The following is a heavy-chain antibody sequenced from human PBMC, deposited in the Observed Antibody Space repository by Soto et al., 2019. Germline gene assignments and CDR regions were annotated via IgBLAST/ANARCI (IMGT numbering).Heavy chain of an antibody. CDR3: ARSQSYGDYSAFDY. V-gene: IGHV3-33*01. CDR1: GFTFSSYG. Sequence: PGGSLRLSCAASGFTFSSYGMHWVRQAPGKGLEWVAVIWYDGSNKYYADSVKGRFTISRDNSKNTLYLQMNSLRAEDTAVYYCARSQSYGDYSAFDYWGQGTLVTVSS. J-gene: IGHJ4*02. CDR2: IWYDGSNK. D-gene: IGHD4-17*01.